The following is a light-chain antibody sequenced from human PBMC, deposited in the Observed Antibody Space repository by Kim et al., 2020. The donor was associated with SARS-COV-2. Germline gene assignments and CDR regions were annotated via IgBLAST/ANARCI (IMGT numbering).Light chain of an antibody. CDR2: QDT. V-gene: IGLV3-1*01. CDR1: KLGDKY. Sequence: GSPGQTASITCSGDKLGDKYACWYQQKPGQSPVLVIYQDTKRPSGIPERFSGSNSGNTATLTISGTQAMDEADYYCQAWDSSTKVFGTGTKVTVL. CDR3: QAWDSSTKV. J-gene: IGLJ1*01.